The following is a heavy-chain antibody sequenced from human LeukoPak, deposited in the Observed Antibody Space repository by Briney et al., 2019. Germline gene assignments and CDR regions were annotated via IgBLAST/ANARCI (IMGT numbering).Heavy chain of an antibody. V-gene: IGHV1-2*02. D-gene: IGHD2-2*01. Sequence: VSVKVSCKASGYTFTDYYMHWVRQAPGQGLEWMGWINPNSGGTNYAQEFQGRVTMTRDTSISTAYMDLSRLRSDDTAVYYCALTQGYCTSTSCSRSFDYWGQGTLVTVSS. J-gene: IGHJ4*02. CDR1: GYTFTDYY. CDR3: ALTQGYCTSTSCSRSFDY. CDR2: INPNSGGT.